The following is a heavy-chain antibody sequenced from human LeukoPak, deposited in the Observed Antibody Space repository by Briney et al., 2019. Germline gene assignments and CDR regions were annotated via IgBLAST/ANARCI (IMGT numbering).Heavy chain of an antibody. CDR2: INAGNGNT. CDR1: GYTFTCYA. D-gene: IGHD2-2*01. Sequence: ASVKVSCKASGYTFTCYAMHWVRQAPGQRLEWMGSINAGNGNTKYSQKFQGRVTITRDTSASTAYMELSSLRSEDTAVYYCARDPLLGYCSSTSCYPPSYYFDYWGQGTLVTVSS. J-gene: IGHJ4*01. V-gene: IGHV1-3*01. CDR3: ARDPLLGYCSSTSCYPPSYYFDY.